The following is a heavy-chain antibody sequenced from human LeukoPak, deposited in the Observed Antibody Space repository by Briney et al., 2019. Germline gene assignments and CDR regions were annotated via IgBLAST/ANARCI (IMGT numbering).Heavy chain of an antibody. D-gene: IGHD4-17*01. CDR1: GGSISNYY. J-gene: IGHJ4*02. CDR2: INDSGIT. V-gene: IGHV4-59*01. Sequence: PSETLSLTCTVSGGSISNYYWSWIRQPPGKGLEWIGYINDSGITSYNPSLKSRVALSVDTSKNQFSLKLSSVTAADTAVYYCARTRTIDYGDPHYFDYWGQGTLVTVSS. CDR3: ARTRTIDYGDPHYFDY.